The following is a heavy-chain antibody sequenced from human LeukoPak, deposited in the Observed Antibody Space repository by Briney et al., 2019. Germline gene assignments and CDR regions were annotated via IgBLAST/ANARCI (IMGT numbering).Heavy chain of an antibody. V-gene: IGHV1-46*01. CDR1: GYSFTSNY. J-gene: IGHJ4*02. Sequence: ASVKVSCKASGYSFTSNYIHWVRQAPGQGLEWMGMIYPSDGSTSYAQKFQGRVTVTRDTSTSTVHTELSGLRSEDTAVYYCARDQEAFDYWGQGTLVTVSS. CDR3: ARDQEAFDY. CDR2: IYPSDGST.